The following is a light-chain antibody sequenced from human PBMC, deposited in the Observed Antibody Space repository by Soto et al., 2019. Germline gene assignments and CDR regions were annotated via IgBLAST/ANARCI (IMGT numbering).Light chain of an antibody. CDR1: SSDVGSYNL. Sequence: QSALTQPASVSGSPGPSITISCTGTSSDVGSYNLVSWYQQHPGKAPKLMIYEGSTRPSGVSNRFSGSKSGNTASLTISGLQAEDEADYYCCLYAGSSTYVFGTGTKVTVL. V-gene: IGLV2-23*01. J-gene: IGLJ1*01. CDR3: CLYAGSSTYV. CDR2: EGS.